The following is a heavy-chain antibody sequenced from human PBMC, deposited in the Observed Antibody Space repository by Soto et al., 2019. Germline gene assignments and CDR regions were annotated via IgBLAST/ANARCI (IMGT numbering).Heavy chain of an antibody. CDR1: GGTFSSYA. CDR2: IIPIFGTA. CDR3: ARGLWFGELLQYYFDY. D-gene: IGHD3-10*01. V-gene: IGHV1-69*13. J-gene: IGHJ4*02. Sequence: GASVKVSCKASGGTFSSYAISWVRQAPGQGLEWMGGIIPIFGTANYAQKFQGRVTITADESTSTAYMGLSSLRSEDTAVYYCARGLWFGELLQYYFDYWGQGTLVTVSS.